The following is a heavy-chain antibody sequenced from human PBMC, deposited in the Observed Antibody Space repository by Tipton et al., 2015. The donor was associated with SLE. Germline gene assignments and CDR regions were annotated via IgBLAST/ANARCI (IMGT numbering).Heavy chain of an antibody. D-gene: IGHD3-10*01. Sequence: TLSLTCTVSGGSISSGGYYWSWIRQHPGKGLEGIGYIYYSGSTYYNPSLKSRVTISVDTSKNQLSLKLTSVTAADTAVYYCARGAKERITLVRVRPYYFDYWGQGSLVTVSS. CDR2: IYYSGST. CDR1: GGSISSGGYY. V-gene: IGHV4-31*03. CDR3: ARGAKERITLVRVRPYYFDY. J-gene: IGHJ4*01.